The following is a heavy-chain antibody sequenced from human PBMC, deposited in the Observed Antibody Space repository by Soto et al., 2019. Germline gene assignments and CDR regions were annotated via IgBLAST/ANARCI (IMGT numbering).Heavy chain of an antibody. CDR2: INHSGST. Sequence: PSETLSLTCAVYGGSFSGYYWSWIRQPPGKGLEWIGEINHSGSTNYNPSLKSRVTISVDTSKNQFSLKLSSVTAADTAVYYCARGLYYYGMDVWGQGXTVTVSS. CDR1: GGSFSGYY. CDR3: ARGLYYYGMDV. J-gene: IGHJ6*02. V-gene: IGHV4-34*01.